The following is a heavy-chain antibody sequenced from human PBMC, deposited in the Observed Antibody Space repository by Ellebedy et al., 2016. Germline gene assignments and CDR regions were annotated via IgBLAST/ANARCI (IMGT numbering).Heavy chain of an antibody. CDR1: GGTFSSYA. V-gene: IGHV1-69*13. J-gene: IGHJ4*02. Sequence: SVKVSXXASGGTFSSYAISWVRQAPGQGLEWMGGIIPIFGTANYAQKFQGRVTITADESTSTAYMELSSLRSEDTAVYYCARGRVGAHSFDYWGQGTLVTVSS. D-gene: IGHD1-26*01. CDR2: IIPIFGTA. CDR3: ARGRVGAHSFDY.